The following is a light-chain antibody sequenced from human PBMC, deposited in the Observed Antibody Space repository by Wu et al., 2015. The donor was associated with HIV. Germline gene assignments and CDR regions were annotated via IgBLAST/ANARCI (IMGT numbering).Light chain of an antibody. CDR2: GTS. J-gene: IGKJ2*01. V-gene: IGKV3-20*01. CDR3: QHYGTSSYT. CDR1: QSLGSA. Sequence: EIVLTQSPGTLSVSLGERATLSCRASQSLGSALAWYQQRPGQAPRLLIYGTSSRATGVPDRFSGSGSGTDFTLTISRLEPEDFVVYYCQHYGTSSYTFGQGTKLEIK.